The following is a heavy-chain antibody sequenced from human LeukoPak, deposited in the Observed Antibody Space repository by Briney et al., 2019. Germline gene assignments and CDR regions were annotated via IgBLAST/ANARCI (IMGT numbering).Heavy chain of an antibody. CDR3: ARRITMVRGAQSSWFDP. Sequence: PSETLSLTCAVYGGSFSGYYWSWIRQPPGKGLEWIGEINHSGSTNYNPSLKSRVTISVDTSKNQFSLKLSSVTAADTAVYYCARRITMVRGAQSSWFDPWGQGTLVTVSS. CDR2: INHSGST. V-gene: IGHV4-34*01. CDR1: GGSFSGYY. D-gene: IGHD3-10*01. J-gene: IGHJ5*02.